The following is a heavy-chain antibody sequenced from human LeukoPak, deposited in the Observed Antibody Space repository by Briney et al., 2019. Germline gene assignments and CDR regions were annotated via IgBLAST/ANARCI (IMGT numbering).Heavy chain of an antibody. CDR3: ARDDAGITIFGVVTTPGWFDP. CDR1: GGSFSGYY. J-gene: IGHJ5*02. CDR2: IYYSGST. Sequence: PSETLSLTCAVYGGSFSGYYWSWIRQPPGKGLEWIGSIYYSGSTYYNPSLKSRVTISVDTSKNQFSLKLSSVTAADTAVYYCARDDAGITIFGVVTTPGWFDPWGQGTLVTVSS. D-gene: IGHD3-3*01. V-gene: IGHV4-34*01.